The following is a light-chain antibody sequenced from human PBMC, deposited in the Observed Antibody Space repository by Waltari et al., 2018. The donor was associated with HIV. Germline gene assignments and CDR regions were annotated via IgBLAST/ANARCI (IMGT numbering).Light chain of an antibody. Sequence: SVLTQPPSASGTPGQKVTISSSRSSSNIASNSVFCYQQLPGAAPKPLIYRDTQRPSGVPDRFSGTKSGTSASLAISGLRSEDEAVYSCATWDDSLNGVLCGGGTNLNVL. CDR2: RDT. J-gene: IGLJ2*01. CDR3: ATWDDSLNGVL. CDR1: SSNIASNS. V-gene: IGLV1-47*01.